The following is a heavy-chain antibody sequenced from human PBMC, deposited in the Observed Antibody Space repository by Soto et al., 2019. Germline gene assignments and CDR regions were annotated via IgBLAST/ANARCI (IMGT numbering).Heavy chain of an antibody. CDR1: EFTFSSFG. J-gene: IGHJ6*02. CDR2: ISYDGNDK. CDR3: AKDRDNWNDFYYYGMDV. V-gene: IGHV3-30*18. D-gene: IGHD1-20*01. Sequence: VQLVESGGSVVQPGRSLRLSCAASEFTFSSFGMHWVRQAPGKGLEWVAVISYDGNDKYYADSVKGRFTISRDNSKNTLFLQMNSLRAEDTAIYYCAKDRDNWNDFYYYGMDVWGQGTTVTVSS.